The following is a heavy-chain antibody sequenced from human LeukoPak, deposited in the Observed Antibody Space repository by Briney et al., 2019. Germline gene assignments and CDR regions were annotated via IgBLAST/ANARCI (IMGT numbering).Heavy chain of an antibody. D-gene: IGHD3-22*01. J-gene: IGHJ4*02. Sequence: GGSLRLSCLASGFTFSSYEMNWVRQAPGKGLEWVSYISSSGSTIYYVDSVKGRFTISRDNAKNSLYLQMNSLRAEDTSVYYCARAGTDSSGYYYVDYWGQGTLVTVSS. CDR1: GFTFSSYE. CDR3: ARAGTDSSGYYYVDY. CDR2: ISSSGSTI. V-gene: IGHV3-48*03.